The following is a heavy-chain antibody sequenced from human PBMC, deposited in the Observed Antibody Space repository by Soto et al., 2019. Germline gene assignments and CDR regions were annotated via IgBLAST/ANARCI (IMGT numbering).Heavy chain of an antibody. CDR1: GFTFSSYE. J-gene: IGHJ4*02. CDR2: ISSSGSTI. Sequence: GGSLRLSCAASGFTFSSYEMNWVRQAPGKGLEWLSYISSSGSTIYYADSVKGRFTISRDNAKNSLYLQMNSLRAEDTAVYYCARARGVVDFYSRPYWGQGTLVTVSS. V-gene: IGHV3-48*03. D-gene: IGHD3-3*01. CDR3: ARARGVVDFYSRPY.